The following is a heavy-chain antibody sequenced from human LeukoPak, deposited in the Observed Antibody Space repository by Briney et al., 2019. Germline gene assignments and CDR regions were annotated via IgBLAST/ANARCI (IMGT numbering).Heavy chain of an antibody. J-gene: IGHJ4*02. CDR2: TYYRSKWYN. V-gene: IGHV6-1*01. Sequence: SLTLSLTCAISGDSVSSNSAAWHSPRQSPSRGLEWMGRTYYRSKWYNDYAVSVKSRITINPDTSKNQFSLRLNSVTPEDTAVYYCAREVSGSDYWGQGTLVTVSS. D-gene: IGHD3-22*01. CDR1: GDSVSSNSAA. CDR3: AREVSGSDY.